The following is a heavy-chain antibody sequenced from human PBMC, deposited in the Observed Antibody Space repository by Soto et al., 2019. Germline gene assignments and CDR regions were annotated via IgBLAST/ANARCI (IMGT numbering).Heavy chain of an antibody. J-gene: IGHJ4*02. D-gene: IGHD2-21*01. CDR2: ISGSGGST. V-gene: IGHV3-23*01. Sequence: EVQLLESGGGLVQPGGSLRLSCAASGFTFSSYAMSWVRQAPGKGLEWVSAISGSGGSTYYADSVKGRFTISIDNSKNTLYLQMNSLRAEDTAVYYCAKYEAHIVVVDLDYWGQGTLVTVSS. CDR1: GFTFSSYA. CDR3: AKYEAHIVVVDLDY.